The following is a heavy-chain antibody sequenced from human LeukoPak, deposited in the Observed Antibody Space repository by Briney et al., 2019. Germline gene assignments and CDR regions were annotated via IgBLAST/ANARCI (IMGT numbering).Heavy chain of an antibody. CDR2: IYSGGST. CDR3: ARDLGDSSLAWFDP. J-gene: IGHJ5*02. Sequence: GGSLRLSCAASGFTVRSNYMSGVRQAPGKGLEWVSVIYSGGSTYYADSVKGRFTISRDNSKNTLYLQMNSRRAEDTAVYYCARDLGDSSLAWFDPWGQGTLVTVSS. CDR1: GFTVRSNY. D-gene: IGHD6-19*01. V-gene: IGHV3-66*01.